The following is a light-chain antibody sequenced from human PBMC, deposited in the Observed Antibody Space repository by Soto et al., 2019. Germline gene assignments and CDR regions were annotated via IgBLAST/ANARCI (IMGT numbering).Light chain of an antibody. V-gene: IGKV1-5*03. CDR2: KAS. CDR1: QSISSW. J-gene: IGKJ1*01. CDR3: QQYNSYSRT. Sequence: DIQMTQSPSTLSASVGDRVTITCRASQSISSWLAWYQQKPGKAPKLLIYKASSLESGVPSRFSGSGSGTEFTLTISSLPPDDFATYYCQQYNSYSRTSGQGTKVEIK.